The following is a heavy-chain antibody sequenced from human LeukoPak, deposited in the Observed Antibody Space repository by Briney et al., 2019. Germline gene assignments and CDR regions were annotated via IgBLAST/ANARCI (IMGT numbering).Heavy chain of an antibody. V-gene: IGHV3-48*02. CDR3: ARENWFKFDY. CDR1: GFTFSSYW. J-gene: IGHJ4*02. D-gene: IGHD3-10*01. CDR2: ISSSSDAI. Sequence: GGSLRLSCAASGFTFSSYWMTWVRQAPGKGLEWLSYISSSSDAIWYADSVKGRFTVSRDNAKNSLYLHMNSLRDEDTAVYYCARENWFKFDYWGQGSLVTVSS.